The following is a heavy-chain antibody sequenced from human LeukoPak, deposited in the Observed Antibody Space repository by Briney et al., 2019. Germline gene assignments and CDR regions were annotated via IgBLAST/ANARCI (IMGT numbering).Heavy chain of an antibody. J-gene: IGHJ5*02. CDR2: IYNSWNT. CDR3: AGTAPGTGNWFDP. CDR1: GGSISSYY. Sequence: NTSETLSLTCTDSGGSISSYYWSWIRQPPGKGLEWIGYIYNSWNTNYNPSLKSRVTILEDTSKNQFSLKLSSVTAADTAVYYCAGTAPGTGNWFDPWGQGTLVTVSS. D-gene: IGHD6-13*01. V-gene: IGHV4-4*09.